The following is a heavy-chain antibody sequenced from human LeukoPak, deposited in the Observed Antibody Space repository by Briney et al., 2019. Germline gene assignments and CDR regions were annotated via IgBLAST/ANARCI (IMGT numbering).Heavy chain of an antibody. CDR2: IYYSGST. V-gene: IGHV4-30-4*08. CDR1: GGSISSGDYY. J-gene: IGHJ4*02. Sequence: SETLSLTCSVSGGSISSGDYYWSWIRQPPGKGLEWIGYIYYSGSTYYNPSLKSRVTISVDTSKNQFSLKLSSVTAADTAVYYCARENLPYYFDYWGQGTLVTVSS. CDR3: ARENLPYYFDY.